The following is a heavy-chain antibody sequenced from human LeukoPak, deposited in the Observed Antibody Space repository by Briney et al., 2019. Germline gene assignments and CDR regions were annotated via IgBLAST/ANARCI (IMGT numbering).Heavy chain of an antibody. CDR2: IYHSGST. V-gene: IGHV4-38-2*02. D-gene: IGHD5-18*01. Sequence: PSETLSLTCTVSGYSISSGYYWGWIRQPPGKGLEWIGSIYHSGSTYYNPSLKSRVTISVDTSKNQFSLKLSSVTAADTAVYYCARVDTRWWFDPWGQGTLVTVSS. J-gene: IGHJ5*02. CDR1: GYSISSGYY. CDR3: ARVDTRWWFDP.